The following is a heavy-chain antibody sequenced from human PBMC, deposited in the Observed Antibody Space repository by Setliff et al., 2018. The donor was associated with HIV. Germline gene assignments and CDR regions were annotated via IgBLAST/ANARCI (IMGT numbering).Heavy chain of an antibody. CDR3: ARVPGARPYYYYYMDV. V-gene: IGHV1-2*02. D-gene: IGHD3-10*01. CDR2: INPNSGGT. J-gene: IGHJ6*03. Sequence: ASVKVSCKASGYTFTGYYIHWVRQAPGQGLEWMGWINPNSGGTNYAQNFQGRVTMTGDTSISTAYMEVSRLRSDDTAVYYCARVPGARPYYYYYMDVWGKGTTVTVSS. CDR1: GYTFTGYY.